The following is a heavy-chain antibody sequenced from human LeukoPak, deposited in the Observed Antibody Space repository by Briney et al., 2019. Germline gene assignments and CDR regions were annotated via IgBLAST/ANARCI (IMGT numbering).Heavy chain of an antibody. Sequence: VASVKVSCKASGYTFTGYYMHWVRQAPGQGLEWMGWINANSGGTNYAQKFQGRVTMTRDTSISTAYMELSRLRSDDTAVYYCARDGGYCSSTSCPSTFDYWGQGTLVTVSS. CDR3: ARDGGYCSSTSCPSTFDY. CDR1: GYTFTGYY. D-gene: IGHD2-2*01. CDR2: INANSGGT. V-gene: IGHV1-2*02. J-gene: IGHJ4*02.